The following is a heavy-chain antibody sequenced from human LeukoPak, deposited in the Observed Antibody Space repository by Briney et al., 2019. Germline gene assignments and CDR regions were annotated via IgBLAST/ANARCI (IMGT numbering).Heavy chain of an antibody. Sequence: EASVKVSCKASGYSFTTYVMNWVRQAPGQGLEWMGWINTNTGNPTYAQGFTGRFVFSLDTSVSTAYLQIGSLKAEDTVVYYCARGAVANGRYYFDYWGQGTLVTVSS. J-gene: IGHJ4*02. V-gene: IGHV7-4-1*01. CDR1: GYSFTTYV. CDR3: ARGAVANGRYYFDY. CDR2: INTNTGNP. D-gene: IGHD6-19*01.